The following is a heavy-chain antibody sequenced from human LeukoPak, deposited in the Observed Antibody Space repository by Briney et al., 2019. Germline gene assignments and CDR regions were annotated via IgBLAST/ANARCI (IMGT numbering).Heavy chain of an antibody. D-gene: IGHD5-18*01. CDR3: ARRGYSYGFDY. V-gene: IGHV3-20*04. CDR2: INWNGDST. CDR1: GFTFDDYG. J-gene: IGHJ4*02. Sequence: GGSLRLSCAASGFTFDDYGMSWVRQAPGKGLEWVSNINWNGDSTGYADSVKGRFIISRDNAKNFLYLQMNSLRAEDTALYYCARRGYSYGFDYWGQGTLVTVSS.